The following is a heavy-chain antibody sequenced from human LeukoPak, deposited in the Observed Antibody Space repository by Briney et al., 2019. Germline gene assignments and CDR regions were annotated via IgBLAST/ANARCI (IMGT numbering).Heavy chain of an antibody. Sequence: GESLKISCKGSGYSFTSYWIGWVLQMPGKGLEWMVIIYPGDSDTRYSPSFQGQVTISADKSISTAYLQWSSLKASDTAMYYCARSARYYDFWSGYKLGADAFDIWGQGTMVTVSS. CDR3: ARSARYYDFWSGYKLGADAFDI. J-gene: IGHJ3*02. D-gene: IGHD3-3*01. CDR1: GYSFTSYW. CDR2: IYPGDSDT. V-gene: IGHV5-51*01.